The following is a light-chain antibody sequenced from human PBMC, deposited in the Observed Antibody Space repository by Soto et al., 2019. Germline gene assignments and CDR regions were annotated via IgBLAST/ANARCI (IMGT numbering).Light chain of an antibody. V-gene: IGLV2-14*01. Sequence: QSALTQPASVSGSPGQSITISCTGTSSDVGGYNYVSWYQQHPGKAPKLMIYEVSNRPSGVSNRFSGSKSGTTASLTISGLQAEDEADYCCASYTSSSSYVFGTGTKVTVL. CDR3: ASYTSSSSYV. CDR1: SSDVGGYNY. CDR2: EVS. J-gene: IGLJ1*01.